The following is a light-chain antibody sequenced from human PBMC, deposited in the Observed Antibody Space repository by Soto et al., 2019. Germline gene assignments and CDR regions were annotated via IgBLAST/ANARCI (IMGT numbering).Light chain of an antibody. V-gene: IGKV4-1*01. J-gene: IGKJ1*01. CDR2: WAS. Sequence: DIVMTQSPDSLAVSLGERATINCKSSQSVLYSSNNNNHFAWYQQKPGQPPKLLIYWASTRESGVPDRFSGSGSGTDFTLTISSLQAADVAVYYCKQYYSNPWTFGQGTRVEIK. CDR1: QSVLYSSNNNNH. CDR3: KQYYSNPWT.